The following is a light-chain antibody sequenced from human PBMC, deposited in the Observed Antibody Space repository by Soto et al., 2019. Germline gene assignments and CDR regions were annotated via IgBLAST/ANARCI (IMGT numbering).Light chain of an antibody. CDR3: QQYESSLIT. V-gene: IGKV3-20*01. Sequence: EIVLTQSPGTLSLSPGERATLSCRASKRVTTSYLAWYQQKPGQAPRLLIYGTASRATGIPDRFSGSGSGSDFTLTITSLEPEDFALYYCQQYESSLITFGQGTRLEIK. J-gene: IGKJ5*01. CDR2: GTA. CDR1: KRVTTSY.